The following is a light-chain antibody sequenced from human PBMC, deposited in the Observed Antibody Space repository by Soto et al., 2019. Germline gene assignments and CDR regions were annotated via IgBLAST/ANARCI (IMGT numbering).Light chain of an antibody. J-gene: IGLJ1*01. CDR1: SSNIGNNY. CDR2: ENN. CDR3: GAWDSSLSARFV. Sequence: QSVLTQPPSVSAAPGQKATISCSGSSSNIGNNYVSWYQQLPGTAPKLLIYENNKRPSGIPDRFSGSKSGTSATLGITGLQTGDEADYYCGAWDSSLSARFVFGTGTKVTVL. V-gene: IGLV1-51*02.